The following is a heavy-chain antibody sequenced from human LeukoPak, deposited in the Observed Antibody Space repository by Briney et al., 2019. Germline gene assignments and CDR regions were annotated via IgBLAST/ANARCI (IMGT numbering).Heavy chain of an antibody. CDR1: GGSFSGYY. CDR2: INHSGST. CDR3: ARHEYWSDP. V-gene: IGHV4-34*01. Sequence: PSETLSLTCAVYGGSFSGYYWSWIRQPPGKGLEWIGEINHSGSTNYNPSLKRRVTISVDTSKNQFSLKLSSVTAADTAVYYCARHEYWSDPSGQGTLVTVSS. J-gene: IGHJ5*02.